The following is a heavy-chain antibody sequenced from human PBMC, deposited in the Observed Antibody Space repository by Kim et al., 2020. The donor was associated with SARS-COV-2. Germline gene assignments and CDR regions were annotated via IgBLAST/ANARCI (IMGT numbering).Heavy chain of an antibody. V-gene: IGHV3-21*01. D-gene: IGHD1-26*01. CDR3: ARDVGIVGALYAFVI. CDR1: GFSFSSYS. Sequence: GGSLRLSCAASGFSFSSYSMNWVRQVPRKGLEWVSSISTGSDYIYYADSVKGRFTISRDNAKNSLYLQMNSLRAEDTALYYCARDVGIVGALYAFVIWGQGTTVTVSS. CDR2: ISTGSDYI. J-gene: IGHJ3*02.